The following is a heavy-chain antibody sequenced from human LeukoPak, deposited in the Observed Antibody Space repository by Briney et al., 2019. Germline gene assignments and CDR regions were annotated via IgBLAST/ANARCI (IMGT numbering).Heavy chain of an antibody. V-gene: IGHV3-23*01. Sequence: PGGSLRLSCAASGFTFSSYAMSWVRQAPGKGLEWVSAISGSGGSTSYADSVKGRFTISRENSKNTLYLQMNSLRAEDTAVYYCAKDNQPRTTGTTAHDYWGQGTLVTVSS. CDR1: GFTFSSYA. D-gene: IGHD1-1*01. J-gene: IGHJ4*02. CDR3: AKDNQPRTTGTTAHDY. CDR2: ISGSGGST.